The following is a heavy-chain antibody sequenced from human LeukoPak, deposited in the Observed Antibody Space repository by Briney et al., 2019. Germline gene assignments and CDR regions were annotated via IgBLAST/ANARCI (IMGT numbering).Heavy chain of an antibody. V-gene: IGHV3-21*01. D-gene: IGHD3-3*01. CDR3: ASDFWSGYYFDY. CDR1: GFTFSSYS. Sequence: GGSLRLSCAASGFTFSSYSMNWVRQAPGKGLEWVSSISSSSSSYIYYADSVKGRFTISRDNAKNSLYLQMNSLRAEDTAVYYCASDFWSGYYFDYWGQGTLVTVSS. CDR2: ISSSSSSYI. J-gene: IGHJ4*02.